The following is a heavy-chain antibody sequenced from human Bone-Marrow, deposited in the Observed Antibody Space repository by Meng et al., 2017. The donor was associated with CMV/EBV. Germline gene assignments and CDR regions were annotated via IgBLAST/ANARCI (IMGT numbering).Heavy chain of an antibody. J-gene: IGHJ4*02. V-gene: IGHV1-18*01. D-gene: IGHD2-2*01. CDR2: ISAYNGHT. CDR1: GHTFTTYA. Sequence: ASVKVSCKASGHTFTTYAISWVRQAPGQGLEWMGWISAYNGHTDYAPKVHGRVTMTTDTSTSTAYMELRSLRSDDTAVYYCARESPYCSSTSCSNFDYWGQGALVTVSS. CDR3: ARESPYCSSTSCSNFDY.